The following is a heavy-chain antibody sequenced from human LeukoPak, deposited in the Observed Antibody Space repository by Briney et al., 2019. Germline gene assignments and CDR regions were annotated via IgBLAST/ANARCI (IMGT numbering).Heavy chain of an antibody. J-gene: IGHJ4*02. CDR3: ARVERYSGSFDT. V-gene: IGHV4-39*07. D-gene: IGHD1-26*01. CDR2: VYYGGTT. Sequence: PSETLSLTCTVSGGSISSSTYYWGWIRQPPGKGLEWIGSVYYGGTTYYSPSLKSRVTISIDTSNNQFSLSLSSVTAADTAVFFCARVERYSGSFDTWGQGSLVIVS. CDR1: GGSISSSTYY.